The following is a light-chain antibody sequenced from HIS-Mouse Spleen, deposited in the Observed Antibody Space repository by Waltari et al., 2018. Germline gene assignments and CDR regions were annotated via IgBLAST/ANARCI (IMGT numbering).Light chain of an antibody. V-gene: IGKV1-8*01. CDR2: AAS. CDR3: QQYYSYLPIT. CDR1: QGISSY. Sequence: AIRTTQSPSSFSASTGDRVTIPCRASQGISSYLAWYQQKPGKAPKLLIYAASTLQSGVPSRFSGSGSGTDFTLTISCLQSEDFATYYCQQYYSYLPITFGQGTRLEIK. J-gene: IGKJ5*01.